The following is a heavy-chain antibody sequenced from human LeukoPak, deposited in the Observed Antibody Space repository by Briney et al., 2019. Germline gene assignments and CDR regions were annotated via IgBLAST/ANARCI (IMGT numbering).Heavy chain of an antibody. D-gene: IGHD6-13*01. CDR3: AKSRGGDLYSSSWYYFDY. J-gene: IGHJ4*02. CDR2: ISWNSGSI. Sequence: GGSLRLSCAASGFTFDDYAMHWVRQAPGKGLEWVSGISWNSGSIGYADSVKGRFTISRDNAKNSLYLQMNSLRAEDTALYYCAKSRGGDLYSSSWYYFDYWGQGTLVTVSS. CDR1: GFTFDDYA. V-gene: IGHV3-9*01.